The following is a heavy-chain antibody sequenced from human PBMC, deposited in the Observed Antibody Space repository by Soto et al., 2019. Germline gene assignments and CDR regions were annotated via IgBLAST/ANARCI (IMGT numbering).Heavy chain of an antibody. J-gene: IGHJ4*02. D-gene: IGHD3-22*01. CDR2: FYYTGST. CDR3: ARSMHYSDGSNYSPFDY. V-gene: IGHV4-61*01. CDR1: GGCVSSGNDY. Sequence: PSETLSLTCTVSGGCVSSGNDYWSWIRQPPGKGLEWIGYFYYTGSTNYNPSLKSRVTISIDASKNQFSLRLSSVTAADTAVYYCARSMHYSDGSNYSPFDYWGQGTPVTVSS.